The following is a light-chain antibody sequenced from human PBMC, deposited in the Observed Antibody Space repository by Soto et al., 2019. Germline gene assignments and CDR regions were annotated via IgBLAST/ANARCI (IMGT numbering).Light chain of an antibody. CDR2: WAS. V-gene: IGKV4-1*01. CDR3: QQFYTTPWT. CDR1: QSVLYSSNNKNY. Sequence: DIVMTQSPDSLAVSLGERATINCKSSQSVLYSSNNKNYLAWYQQKTGQPPKLVIYWASTRESGGPDRFSGSGSGKDFTLTISSLPAEDVAVYYCQQFYTTPWTFGQGTKVEIK. J-gene: IGKJ1*01.